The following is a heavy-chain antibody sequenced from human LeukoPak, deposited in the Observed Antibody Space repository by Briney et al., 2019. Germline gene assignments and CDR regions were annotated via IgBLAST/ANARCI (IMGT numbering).Heavy chain of an antibody. D-gene: IGHD2-2*01. CDR3: ARLVVPPGNRGWYYEH. V-gene: IGHV3-7*03. Sequence: PGGSLRLSCAASGVIFSNYWMAWVRQGPGEGPEWVANINQRGSEKYYVDSVRGRFTISRDNAKNSLDLQMNSLRVEDTAIYYCARLVVPPGNRGWYYEHWGQGTLVTVSS. CDR1: GVIFSNYW. J-gene: IGHJ4*02. CDR2: INQRGSEK.